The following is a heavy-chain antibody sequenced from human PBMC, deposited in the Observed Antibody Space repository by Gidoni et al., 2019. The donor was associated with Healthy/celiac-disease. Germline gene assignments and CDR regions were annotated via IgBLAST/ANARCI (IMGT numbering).Heavy chain of an antibody. D-gene: IGHD5-12*01. CDR2: IYYSGST. CDR3: ARVGSSEITSGYDSYFDY. CDR1: GGSISSSSYY. J-gene: IGHJ4*02. V-gene: IGHV4-39*07. Sequence: QLQLQESGPGLVKPSETLSLTCTVSGGSISSSSYYWGWIRQPPGKGLEWIGSIYYSGSTYYNPSLKSRVTISVDTSKNQFSLKLSSVTAADTAVYYCARVGSSEITSGYDSYFDYWGQGTLVTVSS.